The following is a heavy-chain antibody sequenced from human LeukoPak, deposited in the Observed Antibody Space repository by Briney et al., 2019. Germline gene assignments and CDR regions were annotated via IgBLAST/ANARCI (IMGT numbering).Heavy chain of an antibody. CDR3: ARRVPEGYYYYYGMDV. Sequence: ASVKVSCKASGYTFTSYGISWVRQAPGQGLEWMGWISAYNGNTNYAQKLQGRVTMTTDTSTSTAYMELRSLRSDDTAVYYCARRVPEGYYYYYGMDVWGQGTTVTVSS. CDR2: ISAYNGNT. V-gene: IGHV1-18*01. J-gene: IGHJ6*02. CDR1: GYTFTSYG.